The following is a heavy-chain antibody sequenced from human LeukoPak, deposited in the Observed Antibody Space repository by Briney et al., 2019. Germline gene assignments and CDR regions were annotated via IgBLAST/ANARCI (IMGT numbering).Heavy chain of an antibody. D-gene: IGHD3-10*01. V-gene: IGHV4-34*01. CDR2: INHSGST. CDR3: ARFNTMVRGVTQYYYGMDV. J-gene: IGHJ6*04. CDR1: GGSFSGYY. Sequence: PSETLSLTCAVYGGSFSGYYWSWIRQPPGKGLEWIGEINHSGSTNCNPSLKSRVTMSVDTSKNQFSLKLSSVTAADTAVYYCARFNTMVRGVTQYYYGMDVWGKGTTVTVSS.